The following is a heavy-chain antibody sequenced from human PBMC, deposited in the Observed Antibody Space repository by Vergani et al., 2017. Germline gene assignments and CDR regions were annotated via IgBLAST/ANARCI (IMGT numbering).Heavy chain of an antibody. CDR1: GFTFSSYA. J-gene: IGHJ4*02. D-gene: IGHD6-19*01. CDR2: IKQDGSEK. CDR3: ASSGWYGGFDY. V-gene: IGHV3-7*03. Sequence: EVQLLESGGGLVQPGGSLRLSCAASGFTFSSYAMSWVRQAPGKGLEWVANIKQDGSEKYYVDSVKGRFTISRDNAKNSLYLQMNSLRAEDTAVYYCASSGWYGGFDYWGQGTLVTVSS.